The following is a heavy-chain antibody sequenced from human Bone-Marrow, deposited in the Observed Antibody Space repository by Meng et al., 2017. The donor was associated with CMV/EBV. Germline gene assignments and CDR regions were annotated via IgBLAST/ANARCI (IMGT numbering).Heavy chain of an antibody. J-gene: IGHJ4*02. CDR3: AREEMATRGVVFDY. V-gene: IGHV4-61*01. D-gene: IGHD5-24*01. CDR2: IYYSGST. Sequence: SETLSLTCTVSGGSVSSGSYYWSWIRQPPGKGLEWIGYIYYSGSTNYNPSLKSRVTISVDTSKNQFSLKLSSVTAADTAVYYCAREEMATRGVVFDYWGQGTLVTFSS. CDR1: GGSVSSGSYY.